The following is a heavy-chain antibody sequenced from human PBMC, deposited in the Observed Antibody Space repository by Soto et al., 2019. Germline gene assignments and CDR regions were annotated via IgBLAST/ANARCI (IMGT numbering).Heavy chain of an antibody. D-gene: IGHD6-6*01. CDR2: ISGYDGHT. J-gene: IGHJ4*02. Sequence: QVQLVQSGPEVRKPGASVEVSCKTPGYSFTTYGISWVRQAPGQGLEWMGWISGYDGHTNYAQKLQGRGTMSTDTSTTTAYMELRSLRSDDTAVYYGGRLGSSSSPFDYWGPGALVTVSS. V-gene: IGHV1-18*01. CDR3: GRLGSSSSPFDY. CDR1: GYSFTTYG.